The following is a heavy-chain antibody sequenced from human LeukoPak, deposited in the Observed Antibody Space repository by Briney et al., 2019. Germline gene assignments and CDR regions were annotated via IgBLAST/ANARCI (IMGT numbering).Heavy chain of an antibody. CDR1: GGTFSSYA. V-gene: IGHV1-69*05. D-gene: IGHD1-7*01. CDR2: IIPIFGTA. J-gene: IGHJ6*03. CDR3: GGTTHYYYYMDV. Sequence: GSSVKVSCKASGGTFSSYAISWARQAPGQGLEWMGRIIPIFGTANYAQKFQGRVTITTDESTSTAYMELSSLRSEDTAVYYCGGTTHYYYYMDVWGKGTTVTVSS.